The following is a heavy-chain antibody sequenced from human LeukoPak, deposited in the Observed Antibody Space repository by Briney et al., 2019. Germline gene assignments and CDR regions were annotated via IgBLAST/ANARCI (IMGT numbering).Heavy chain of an antibody. CDR2: IYTSGST. V-gene: IGHV4-61*02. J-gene: IGHJ4*02. CDR3: ARFLYGGNRFGY. CDR1: GGSISSGSYY. D-gene: IGHD4-23*01. Sequence: PSQTLSLTCTVSGGSISSGSYYWSWIRQPAGKGLEWIGRIYTSGSTNYNPSLKSRVSISVDTSKNQFSLKLSSVTAADTAVYYCARFLYGGNRFGYWGQGALVTVSS.